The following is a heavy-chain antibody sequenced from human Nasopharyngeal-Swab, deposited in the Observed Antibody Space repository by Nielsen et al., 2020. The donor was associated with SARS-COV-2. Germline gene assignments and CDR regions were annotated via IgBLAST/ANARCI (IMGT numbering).Heavy chain of an antibody. CDR2: ISLNTRTV. J-gene: IGHJ4*02. V-gene: IGHV3-48*02. Sequence: VRQMPGKGLEWVSYISLNTRTVYYADSVKGRFTIARDNAKNSLYLQMNSLRDEDTAVYYCARDSPITIFRVVITTPVDYWGQGTLVTVSS. CDR3: ARDSPITIFRVVITTPVDY. D-gene: IGHD3-3*01.